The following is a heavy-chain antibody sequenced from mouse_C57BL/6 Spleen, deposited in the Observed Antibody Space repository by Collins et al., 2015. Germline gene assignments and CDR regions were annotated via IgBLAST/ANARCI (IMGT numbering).Heavy chain of an antibody. Sequence: EVKLEESGGGLVQPGGSMKLSCVASGFTFSSYWMSWVRQSPEKGLEWVAEIRLKSDNYATHYAESVKGKFTISRDDSKSRLYLQMNSLRAEDTGIYYCTLYYRYDGMDYWGQGTSVTVSS. V-gene: IGHV6-6*02. CDR3: TLYYRYDGMDY. CDR1: GFTFSSYW. CDR2: IRLKSDNYAT. D-gene: IGHD2-14*01. J-gene: IGHJ4*01.